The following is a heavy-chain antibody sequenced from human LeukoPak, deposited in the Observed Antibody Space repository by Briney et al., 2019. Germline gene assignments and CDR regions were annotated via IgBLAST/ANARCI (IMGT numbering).Heavy chain of an antibody. D-gene: IGHD3-22*01. V-gene: IGHV1-2*04. Sequence: VASVKVSCKASGYTFTAYYMHWVRQAPGQGLEWMGWIQPSSGGTKYAQKFQGWVTMTRDTSISTAYMDLSRLKSDDTAVYYCARGAYYYDSSGYYWFDPWGQGTLVTVSS. CDR3: ARGAYYYDSSGYYWFDP. CDR1: GYTFTAYY. J-gene: IGHJ5*02. CDR2: IQPSSGGT.